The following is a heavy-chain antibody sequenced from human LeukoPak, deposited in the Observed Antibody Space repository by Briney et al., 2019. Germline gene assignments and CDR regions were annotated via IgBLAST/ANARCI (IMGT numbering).Heavy chain of an antibody. V-gene: IGHV4-59*05. CDR1: GGSISSYY. CDR2: IFYSGST. D-gene: IGHD6-6*01. CDR3: ARHSLAARLNYYYMDV. Sequence: SETLSLTCTVSGGSISSYYWSWIRQPPGKGLEWIGSIFYSGSTYYNPSLKSRVTISVDTSKNQFSLKLSSVTAADTAVYYCARHSLAARLNYYYMDVWGKGTTVTVSS. J-gene: IGHJ6*03.